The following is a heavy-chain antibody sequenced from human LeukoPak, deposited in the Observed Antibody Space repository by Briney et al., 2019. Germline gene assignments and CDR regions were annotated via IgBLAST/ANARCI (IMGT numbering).Heavy chain of an antibody. J-gene: IGHJ3*01. D-gene: IGHD2-15*01. CDR3: AGGGAYSRV. CDR2: IKHDGGVK. V-gene: IGHV3-7*03. Sequence: GGSLTLSCAASGFTFSSFWMTWVRQAPGKGMEWVANIKHDGGVKYYVDSVRGRFTISRDNAKNSLYLQMNSLRAEDTAVYYCAGGGAYSRVWGQGTMVTVSS. CDR1: GFTFSSFW.